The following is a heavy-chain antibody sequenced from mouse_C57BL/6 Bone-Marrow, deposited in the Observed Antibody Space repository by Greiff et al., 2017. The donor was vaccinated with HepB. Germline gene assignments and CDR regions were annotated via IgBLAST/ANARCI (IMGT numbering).Heavy chain of an antibody. CDR1: GYTFTDYY. CDR3: ARSDTLDV. CDR2: INPNNGGT. Sequence: EVQLQQSGPELVKPGASVKISCKASGYTFTDYYMNWVKQSPGKSLEWIGDINPNNGGTSYNQKFKGKATLTVDKSSSTAYMELRSLTSEDSAVYYCARSDTLDVWGTGTTVTVSS. J-gene: IGHJ1*03. V-gene: IGHV1-26*01.